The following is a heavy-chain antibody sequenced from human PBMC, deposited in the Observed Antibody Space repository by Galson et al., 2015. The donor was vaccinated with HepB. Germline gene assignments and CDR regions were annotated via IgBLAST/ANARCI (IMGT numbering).Heavy chain of an antibody. J-gene: IGHJ4*02. V-gene: IGHV3-33*01. Sequence: SLRLSCAASGFTFGNYGMHWVRQAPGKGLEWVALIWKDGTNKYYADSVRGRFSISRDNSKNVLYLQMSSLRDGDTAIYFCAREDRNTFIVSFDYWGQGARVTVSS. D-gene: IGHD2-15*01. CDR1: GFTFGNYG. CDR3: AREDRNTFIVSFDY. CDR2: IWKDGTNK.